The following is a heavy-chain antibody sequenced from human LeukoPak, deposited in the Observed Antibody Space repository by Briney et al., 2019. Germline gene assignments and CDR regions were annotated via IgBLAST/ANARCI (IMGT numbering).Heavy chain of an antibody. CDR3: ARDGIVGSPLFKFDY. D-gene: IGHD1-26*01. CDR1: GFTFNNYA. J-gene: IGHJ4*02. Sequence: GGSLRLSCEAYGFTFNNYAIHWVRQAPGKGLEWVAIISFDGGNKYYADSVKGRFTISRDNSKNTLYLQMNSLRAEDTAVYYCARDGIVGSPLFKFDYWGQGTLVTVSS. V-gene: IGHV3-30*04. CDR2: ISFDGGNK.